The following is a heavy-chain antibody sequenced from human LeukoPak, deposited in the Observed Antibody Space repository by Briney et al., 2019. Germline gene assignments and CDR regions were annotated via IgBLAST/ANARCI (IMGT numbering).Heavy chain of an antibody. Sequence: PGGSLRLSCATSGFTFSTSAMNWVRQAPGRGLEWVSSISPTGGAIFYADSLRGRFTISRDNAKNSLYLQMNSLRAEDTAVYYCAKGTTVTTAMWYRACYMDVWGKGTTVTVSS. D-gene: IGHD4-17*01. CDR1: GFTFSTSA. V-gene: IGHV3-21*04. CDR2: ISPTGGAI. CDR3: AKGTTVTTAMWYRACYMDV. J-gene: IGHJ6*03.